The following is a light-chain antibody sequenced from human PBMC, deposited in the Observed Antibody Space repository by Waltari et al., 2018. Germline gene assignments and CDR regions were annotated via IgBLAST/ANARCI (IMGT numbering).Light chain of an antibody. CDR1: SSDLGSSAF. V-gene: IGLV2-14*02. J-gene: IGLJ1*01. CDR2: EFY. CDR3: SSYTGRIYV. Sequence: QSALTQPASVSGSPGQSITIPCTGPSSDLGSSAFVSWYQQHPGKGPKLILYEFYKRPSGVSNRVSGSKYGSTASLTISGLQTEDEADYYCSSYTGRIYVFGTGTKVTVL.